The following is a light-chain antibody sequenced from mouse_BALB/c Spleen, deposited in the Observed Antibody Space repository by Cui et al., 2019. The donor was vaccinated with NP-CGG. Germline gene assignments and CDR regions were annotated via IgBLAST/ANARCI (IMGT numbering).Light chain of an antibody. Sequence: QAVFAQESALTTSPGETVTLTCRSSTGAVTTSNYANWVQEKPDHLFTGLIGGTNNRAPGVPARFSGSLIEDKAALTITGAQTEDEAIYFCALWYSNHWVFGGGTKLTVL. CDR3: ALWYSNHWV. V-gene: IGLV1*01. J-gene: IGLJ1*01. CDR1: TGAVTTSNY. CDR2: GTN.